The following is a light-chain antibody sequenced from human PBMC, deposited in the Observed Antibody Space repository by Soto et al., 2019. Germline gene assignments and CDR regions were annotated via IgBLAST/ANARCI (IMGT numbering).Light chain of an antibody. CDR1: SSDIAYYNY. V-gene: IGLV2-14*01. J-gene: IGLJ1*01. CDR3: ISYSASSTPYV. Sequence: QSVLAQPASVSGSPGQSITISCTATSSDIAYYNYVSWYQHHPGKAPKLIIYEVYNRPSGVSNRFSGSKSGDTASLSISGLQAEDEADYYCISYSASSTPYVFGNGTKVTVL. CDR2: EVY.